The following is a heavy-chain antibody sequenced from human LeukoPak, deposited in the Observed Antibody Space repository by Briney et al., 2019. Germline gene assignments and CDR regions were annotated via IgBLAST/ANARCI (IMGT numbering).Heavy chain of an antibody. D-gene: IGHD3-10*01. CDR1: GFTFSSYA. CDR2: ISYDGSNK. V-gene: IGHV3-30-3*01. J-gene: IGHJ6*02. CDR3: ARRESDDGMDV. Sequence: GGSLRLCCAASGFTFSSYAMHWDRRAPGKGLEWVAVISYDGSNKYYADSVKGRFTISRDNSKNTLYLQMNSLRAEDTAVYYCARRESDDGMDVWGQGTTVTVSS.